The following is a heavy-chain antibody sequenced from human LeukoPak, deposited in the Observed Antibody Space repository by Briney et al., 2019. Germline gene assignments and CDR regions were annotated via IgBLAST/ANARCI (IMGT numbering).Heavy chain of an antibody. CDR3: ATDRGWRTSGYYLYYFEY. CDR2: IKHDGSEK. V-gene: IGHV3-7*01. J-gene: IGHJ4*02. Sequence: GGSLRLSCAASGFIFTNYFMSWVRQAPGKGLEWVASIKHDGSEKYYVDSVRGRFTISRDNTMNSLYLQMSSMRAEDTAVYYCATDRGWRTSGYYLYYFEYWGQGTLVTYSS. D-gene: IGHD3-3*01. CDR1: GFIFTNYF.